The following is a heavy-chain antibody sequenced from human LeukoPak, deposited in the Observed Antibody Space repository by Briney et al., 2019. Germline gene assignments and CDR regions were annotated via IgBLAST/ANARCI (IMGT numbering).Heavy chain of an antibody. V-gene: IGHV4-59*01. CDR2: IYYSGST. CDR1: GGSISSYY. CDR3: ARGLGYSYGFDY. D-gene: IGHD5-18*01. Sequence: PSETLSLTCAVSGGSISSYYWSWIRQRPGKGLEWIGYIYYSGSTNYNPSLKSRVTISVDTSKNQFSLKLSSVTAADTAVYYCARGLGYSYGFDYWGQGTLVTVSS. J-gene: IGHJ4*02.